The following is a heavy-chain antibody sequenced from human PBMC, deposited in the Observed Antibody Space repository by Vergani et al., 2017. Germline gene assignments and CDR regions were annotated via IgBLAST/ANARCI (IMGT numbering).Heavy chain of an antibody. D-gene: IGHD3-9*01. Sequence: QVQVVQSGAEVKKSGASVKVSCKTSGYTFSNYYMHWVRQAPGQGLEWMGIINTSGGQTNYAQKFQGRDTMTRDTSTSTVYMELSSLRSEDTAIYYCARGDYGILTGYRYWGQGTLVTVSA. CDR1: GYTFSNYY. CDR2: INTSGGQT. J-gene: IGHJ4*02. V-gene: IGHV1-46*03. CDR3: ARGDYGILTGYRY.